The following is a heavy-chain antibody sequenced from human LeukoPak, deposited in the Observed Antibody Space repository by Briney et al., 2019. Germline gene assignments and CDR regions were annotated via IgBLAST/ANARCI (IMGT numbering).Heavy chain of an antibody. CDR2: ISYDGSNK. Sequence: PGGSLRLSCAASGFTFSSYAMHWVRQAPGKGLEWVAVISYDGSNKYYADSVKGRFTISRDNSKNTLYLQMNSLRAEDTAVYYCARDILTGYPVDYYGMDVWGQGTTVTVSS. V-gene: IGHV3-30-3*01. J-gene: IGHJ6*02. CDR3: ARDILTGYPVDYYGMDV. D-gene: IGHD3-9*01. CDR1: GFTFSSYA.